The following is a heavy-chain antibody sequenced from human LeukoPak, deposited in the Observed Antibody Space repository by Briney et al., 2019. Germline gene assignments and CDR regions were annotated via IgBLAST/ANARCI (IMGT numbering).Heavy chain of an antibody. CDR2: MNPNSGNT. CDR1: GYTFTSYD. J-gene: IGHJ6*02. CDR3: AVAHYYDSSGYSLHLYYGMDV. V-gene: IGHV1-8*01. D-gene: IGHD3-22*01. Sequence: ASVKVSCKASGYTFTSYDINWVRQATGQGLEWMGWMNPNSGNTGYAQKFQGRVTMTRNTSISTAYMELSSLRSEDTAVYYCAVAHYYDSSGYSLHLYYGMDVWGQGTTVTVSS.